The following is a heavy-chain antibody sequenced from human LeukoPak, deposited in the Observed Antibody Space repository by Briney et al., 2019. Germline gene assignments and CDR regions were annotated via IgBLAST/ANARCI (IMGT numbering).Heavy chain of an antibody. CDR2: INPSGGST. D-gene: IGHD1-14*01. V-gene: IGHV1-46*01. J-gene: IGHJ3*02. CDR1: GYTFTSYY. Sequence: ASVKVSCKASGYTFTSYYMHWVRQAPGQGPEWMGIINPSGGSTSYAQKFQGRVTMTRDMSTSTVYMELSSLRSEDTAVYYCARVGIGRRCAFDIWGQGTMVTVSS. CDR3: ARVGIGRRCAFDI.